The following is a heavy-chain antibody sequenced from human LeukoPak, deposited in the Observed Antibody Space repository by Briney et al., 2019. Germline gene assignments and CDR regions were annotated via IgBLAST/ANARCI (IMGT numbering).Heavy chain of an antibody. J-gene: IGHJ5*02. CDR1: GGSISTYY. CDR2: IYYSGIT. V-gene: IGHV4-59*01. D-gene: IGHD6-13*01. Sequence: SETLSLTCTVSGGSISTYYWSWIRQPPGKGLEWIGHIYYSGITRYNPSLKSRVTISVDTSKNQFSLKVSSVTAADTAVYYCARVQGQQLVEWFDPWGQGTLVTVSS. CDR3: ARVQGQQLVEWFDP.